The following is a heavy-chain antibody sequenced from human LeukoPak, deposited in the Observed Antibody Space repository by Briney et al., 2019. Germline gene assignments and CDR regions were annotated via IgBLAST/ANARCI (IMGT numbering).Heavy chain of an antibody. D-gene: IGHD2-2*02. CDR3: ATGLLPQLLYDY. V-gene: IGHV1-24*01. CDR2: FDPEDGET. J-gene: IGHJ4*02. Sequence: ASVKVSCKVSGYTLTELSMHWVRQAPGKGLEWMGGFDPEDGETIYAQKFQDRVTMTEDTSTDTAYMELSSLRSEDTAVYYCATGLLPQLLYDYWGQGTLVTVSS. CDR1: GYTLTELS.